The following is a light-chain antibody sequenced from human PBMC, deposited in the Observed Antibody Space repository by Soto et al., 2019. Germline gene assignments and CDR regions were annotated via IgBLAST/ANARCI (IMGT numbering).Light chain of an antibody. CDR3: QKYKWP. Sequence: DIQMTHSPSTLSASVGDRVTITCRASHIISIWFSWYQQKPGKAPKFLIFKASSLESGVPSRFSGSGSGTEFTLTISSLQPDDFATYYCQKYKWPFGQGTKVDIK. CDR1: HIISIW. CDR2: KAS. J-gene: IGKJ1*01. V-gene: IGKV1-5*03.